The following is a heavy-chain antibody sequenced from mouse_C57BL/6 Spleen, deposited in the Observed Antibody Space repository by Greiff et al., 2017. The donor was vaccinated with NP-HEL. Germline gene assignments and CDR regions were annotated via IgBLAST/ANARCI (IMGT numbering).Heavy chain of an antibody. J-gene: IGHJ3*01. CDR1: GYAFRSSW. V-gene: IGHV1-82*01. Sequence: QVQLKESGPELVKPGASVKISCTASGYAFRSSWMNWVKQRPGKGLEWIGRIYPGDGDTNYNGKFKGKATLTADKSSSTAYMELSSLTSEDSAVYFCASGHYYGSQAWFAYWGQGTLVTVSA. CDR2: IYPGDGDT. D-gene: IGHD1-1*01. CDR3: ASGHYYGSQAWFAY.